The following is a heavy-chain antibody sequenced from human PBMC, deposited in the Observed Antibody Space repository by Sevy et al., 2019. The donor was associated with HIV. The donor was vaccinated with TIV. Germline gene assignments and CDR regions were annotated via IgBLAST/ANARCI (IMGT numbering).Heavy chain of an antibody. V-gene: IGHV1-24*01. CDR1: GYTLTELS. CDR2: FDPEDGET. Sequence: ASVKVSCKVSGYTLTELSMHWVRQAPGKGLEWMGGFDPEDGETIYAQKFQGRVTMTEDTSTDTAYMELSSLRFEDTAVYYCATGGNLDYYDSSPPAYWGQGTLVTVSS. D-gene: IGHD3-22*01. CDR3: ATGGNLDYYDSSPPAY. J-gene: IGHJ4*02.